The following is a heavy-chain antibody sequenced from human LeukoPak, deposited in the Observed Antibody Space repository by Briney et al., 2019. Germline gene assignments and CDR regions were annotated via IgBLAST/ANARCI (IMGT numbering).Heavy chain of an antibody. CDR2: SYTSGST. D-gene: IGHD5-18*01. Sequence: SETLSLTCTVSGDSISSGFYYWSWIRQPAGKGLEWIGRSYTSGSTNYNPPLKSRVTISVDTSKNQFSLKLSSVTAADTAVYYCARSGYSHGYYTNWFDPWGQGTLVTVSS. V-gene: IGHV4-61*02. CDR3: ARSGYSHGYYTNWFDP. J-gene: IGHJ5*02. CDR1: GDSISSGFYY.